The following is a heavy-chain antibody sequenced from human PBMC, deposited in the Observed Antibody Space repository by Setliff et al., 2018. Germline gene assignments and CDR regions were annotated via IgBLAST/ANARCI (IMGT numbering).Heavy chain of an antibody. D-gene: IGHD2-15*01. V-gene: IGHV4-4*08. Sequence: PSETLSLTCTVSGGSISSYYWTWIRQSPGKGLEWIGNIYTRGSTNYNPSLRTRVSISVDTSKNHFSLRLSSVAAADTAVYYCLRIRLVPHGHSWGQGTLVTVSS. J-gene: IGHJ4*02. CDR2: IYTRGST. CDR3: LRIRLVPHGHS. CDR1: GGSISSYY.